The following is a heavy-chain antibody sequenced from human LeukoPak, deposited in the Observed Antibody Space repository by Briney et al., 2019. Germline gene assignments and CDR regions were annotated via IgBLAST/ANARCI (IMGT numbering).Heavy chain of an antibody. D-gene: IGHD4-17*01. CDR1: GYTFTTYY. Sequence: ASVKVSCKASGYTFTTYYMHWVRQAPGQGLEWMGIINPSGTITIYAQKFQGRVTMTRDMSTSTLYMDLSSLRSEDTAVYYCATDQGGDYGFNYWGQGTLVTVSS. J-gene: IGHJ4*02. CDR3: ATDQGGDYGFNY. CDR2: INPSGTIT. V-gene: IGHV1-46*01.